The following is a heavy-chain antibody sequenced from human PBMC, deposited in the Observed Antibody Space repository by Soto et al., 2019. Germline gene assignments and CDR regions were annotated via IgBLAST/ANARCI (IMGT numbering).Heavy chain of an antibody. CDR2: ISYDGSNK. D-gene: IGHD3-22*01. CDR3: ARDNDSSGYDGMDV. Sequence: QVQLVESGGGVVQPGRSLRLSCAASGFTFSSYAMHWVRQAPGKGLEWVAVISYDGSNKYYADSVKGRFTISRDNSKNTLYLQMNSLRAEDTAVYYCARDNDSSGYDGMDVWGQGTTVTVSS. J-gene: IGHJ6*02. CDR1: GFTFSSYA. V-gene: IGHV3-30-3*01.